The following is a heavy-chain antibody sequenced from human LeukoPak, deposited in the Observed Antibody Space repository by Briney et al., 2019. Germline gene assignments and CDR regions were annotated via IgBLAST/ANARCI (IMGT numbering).Heavy chain of an antibody. J-gene: IGHJ4*02. V-gene: IGHV4-34*01. CDR2: INHSGST. Sequence: SETLSLTCAVYGGSFSGYYRSWIRQPPGKGLEWIGEINHSGSTNYNPSLKSRVTISVDTSKNQFSLKLSSVTAADTAVYYCARLIVGATLDYWGQGTLVTVSS. D-gene: IGHD1-26*01. CDR3: ARLIVGATLDY. CDR1: GGSFSGYY.